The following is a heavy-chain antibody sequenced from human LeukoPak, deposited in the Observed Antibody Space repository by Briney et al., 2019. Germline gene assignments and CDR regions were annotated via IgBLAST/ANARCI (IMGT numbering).Heavy chain of an antibody. V-gene: IGHV5-51*01. D-gene: IGHD6-13*01. CDR2: IYPGDSDT. CDR1: GYSFSTYW. J-gene: IGHJ3*02. Sequence: GESLKISCKGSGYSFSTYWIGWVRQVPGKGLEWMGIIYPGDSDTRYSPSFQGQVTISADRSISTAHLQWSSLKASDTAMYYCARTMGSWYTDAFDIWGQGTMVTVTS. CDR3: ARTMGSWYTDAFDI.